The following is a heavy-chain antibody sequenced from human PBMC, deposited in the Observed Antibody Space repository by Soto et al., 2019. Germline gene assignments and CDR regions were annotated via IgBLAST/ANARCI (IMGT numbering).Heavy chain of an antibody. CDR2: IVPMFGTA. Sequence: SVKVSCKASGGTFSNYAFSWVRQAPGQGLEWMGGIVPMFGTANYEQKFQGRVTITADESTSTAYMDLSSLTSEETAVYYCARRVLNYYYRSGVPSSTCDMWGKVTMVTVAS. D-gene: IGHD3-22*01. J-gene: IGHJ3*02. CDR1: GGTFSNYA. V-gene: IGHV1-69*13. CDR3: ARRVLNYYYRSGVPSSTCDM.